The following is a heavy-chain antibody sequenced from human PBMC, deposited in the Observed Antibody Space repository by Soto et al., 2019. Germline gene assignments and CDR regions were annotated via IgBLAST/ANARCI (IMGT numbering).Heavy chain of an antibody. Sequence: SGPTLVNPTQTLTLTCTFSGFSLSTSGVGVGWIRQPPGKALEWLALIYWDDDKRYSPSLKSRLTITKDTSKNQVVLTMTNMDPVDTATYYCARLTVEYSSSSPNWFDPWGQGTLVTVS. V-gene: IGHV2-5*02. CDR1: GFSLSTSGVG. J-gene: IGHJ5*02. CDR3: ARLTVEYSSSSPNWFDP. CDR2: IYWDDDK. D-gene: IGHD6-6*01.